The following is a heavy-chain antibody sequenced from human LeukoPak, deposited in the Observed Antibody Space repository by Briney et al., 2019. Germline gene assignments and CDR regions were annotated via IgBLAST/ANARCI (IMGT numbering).Heavy chain of an antibody. CDR1: GSSFSSYG. J-gene: IGHJ4*02. Sequence: GTSLRLSCAASGSSFSSYGMHWVRQTPGKGLEWVSLISSDGNNKYYADSVKGRFTISRDNSKNTLYLQVTSLRTEDTAMYYCARNPYSSGWSGTQAFDSWGQGTLVTVSS. V-gene: IGHV3-30*03. CDR2: ISSDGNNK. D-gene: IGHD6-19*01. CDR3: ARNPYSSGWSGTQAFDS.